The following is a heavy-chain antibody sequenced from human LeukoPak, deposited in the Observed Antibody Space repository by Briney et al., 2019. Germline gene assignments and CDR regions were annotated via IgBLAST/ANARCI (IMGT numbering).Heavy chain of an antibody. CDR2: IYSGGST. CDR3: ARDYYYGSGSLGY. D-gene: IGHD3-10*01. CDR1: GFTVSSNY. Sequence: PGGSLRLSCAASGFTVSSNYMSWVRQAPGKGLEWVSVIYSGGSTYYADSVKGRFTISRDNSKNTLYLQMNSLRAEDTAVYYCARDYYYGSGSLGYWGQGTLVTVSS. V-gene: IGHV3-53*01. J-gene: IGHJ4*02.